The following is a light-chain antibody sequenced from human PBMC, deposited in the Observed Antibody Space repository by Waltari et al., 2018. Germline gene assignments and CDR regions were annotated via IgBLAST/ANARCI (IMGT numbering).Light chain of an antibody. CDR3: QQRSDWLYT. J-gene: IGKJ2*01. CDR1: QGVSRY. Sequence: EIVLTQSPATLSLSPGERATLSCRASQGVSRYLAWYQQKPGQAPRLLIYDASDRATGIPARFSGSGSGTDFTLTINSLEPEDFAVYYCQQRSDWLYTFGQGTKLEIK. V-gene: IGKV3D-11*01. CDR2: DAS.